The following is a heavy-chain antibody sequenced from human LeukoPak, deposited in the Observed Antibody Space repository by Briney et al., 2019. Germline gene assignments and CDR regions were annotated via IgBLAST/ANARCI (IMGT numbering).Heavy chain of an antibody. Sequence: GESLKISCKGSGYSFTSYWIGWVRQMPGKGLEWTGIIYPGDSDTRYSPSFQGQVTISADKSISTAYLQWSSLKASDTAMYYCASSNIPHLRYFDWLPFNYWGQGTLVTVSS. D-gene: IGHD3-9*01. J-gene: IGHJ4*02. CDR1: GYSFTSYW. CDR2: IYPGDSDT. CDR3: ASSNIPHLRYFDWLPFNY. V-gene: IGHV5-51*01.